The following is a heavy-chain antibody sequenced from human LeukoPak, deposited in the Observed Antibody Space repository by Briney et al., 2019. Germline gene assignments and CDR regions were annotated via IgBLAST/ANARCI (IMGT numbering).Heavy chain of an antibody. D-gene: IGHD3-3*01. CDR2: IYYSGST. Sequence: SETLSLTCTVSGGSIGSYYWSWIRQPPGKGLEWIGYIYYSGSTNYNPALKSRVTISVDTSKNQFSLKLSSVTAADTAVYYCARHLRFLEWHGDAFDIWGQGTMVTVSS. CDR1: GGSIGSYY. V-gene: IGHV4-59*08. J-gene: IGHJ3*02. CDR3: ARHLRFLEWHGDAFDI.